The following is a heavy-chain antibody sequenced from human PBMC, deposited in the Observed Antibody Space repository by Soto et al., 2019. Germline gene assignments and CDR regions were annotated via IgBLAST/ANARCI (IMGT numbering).Heavy chain of an antibody. V-gene: IGHV3-30*18. J-gene: IGHJ5*02. D-gene: IGHD2-15*01. CDR1: GFTFSSHG. CDR2: ISYDGRKK. CDR3: AKDTGDCKSVSCNPGNNWFDP. Sequence: PGGSLRLSCVVSGFTFSSHGMHWVRQTPGKGLEWVAIISYDGRKKYYLDSVRGRFTISRDNARNTLYLQMDNLRVEDTAVYHCAKDTGDCKSVSCNPGNNWFDPWGRGTLVTVSS.